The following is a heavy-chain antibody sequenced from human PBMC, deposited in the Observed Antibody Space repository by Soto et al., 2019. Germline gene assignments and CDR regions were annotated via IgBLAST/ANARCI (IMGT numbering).Heavy chain of an antibody. J-gene: IGHJ6*02. CDR1: GGSISSYY. V-gene: IGHV4-4*07. D-gene: IGHD2-2*01. CDR3: ARDTSEVVPAAPYYYYYGMDV. Sequence: PSETLSLTCTVSGGSISSYYWSWIRQPAGKGLGWIGRIYTSGSTNYNPSLKSRVTMSVDTSKNQFSLKLSSVTAADTAVYYCARDTSEVVPAAPYYYYYGMDVWGQGTTVTVSS. CDR2: IYTSGST.